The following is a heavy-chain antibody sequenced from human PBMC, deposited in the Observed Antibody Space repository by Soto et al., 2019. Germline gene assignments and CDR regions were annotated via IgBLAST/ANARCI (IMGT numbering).Heavy chain of an antibody. CDR1: GFTFSSYA. V-gene: IGHV3-23*01. CDR2: ISGSGGST. J-gene: IGHJ4*02. Sequence: GGSLRLSCAASGFTFSSYAMSWVRQAPGKGLEWVSAISGSGGSTYYADSVKGRFTISRDNSKNTLYLQMNSLRAEDTAVYYCAKDPRIAVAGSIDYWGQGTLVTVSS. CDR3: AKDPRIAVAGSIDY. D-gene: IGHD6-19*01.